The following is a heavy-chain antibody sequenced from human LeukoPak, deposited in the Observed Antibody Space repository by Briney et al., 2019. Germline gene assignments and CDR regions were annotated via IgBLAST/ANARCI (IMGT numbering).Heavy chain of an antibody. V-gene: IGHV3-30*18. D-gene: IGHD2-15*01. CDR1: GFTFSSYG. J-gene: IGHJ5*02. CDR2: ISYDGSNK. CDR3: AKDRVGYCSGGSCYSEAYWFDP. Sequence: GGSLRVSCAASGFTFSSYGMHWVRQAPGKGLEWVAVISYDGSNKYYADSVKGRFTISRDNSKNTLYLQMNSLRAEDTAVYYCAKDRVGYCSGGSCYSEAYWFDPWGQGTLVTVSS.